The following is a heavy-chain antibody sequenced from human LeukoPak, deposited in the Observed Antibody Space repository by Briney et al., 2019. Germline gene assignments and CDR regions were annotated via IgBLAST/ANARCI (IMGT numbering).Heavy chain of an antibody. CDR2: LYYSGS. CDR1: GDSISSSSYY. J-gene: IGHJ4*02. D-gene: IGHD3-16*01. V-gene: IGHV4-39*07. Sequence: PSETLSLTCTVSGDSISSSSYYWGWIRQPPGKGLEWIGSLYYSGSYYNPSLKSRVTISVDTSKNQFSLKLSSVTAADTAVYYCARVDVWGSSTSDYFDYWGQGTLVTVSS. CDR3: ARVDVWGSSTSDYFDY.